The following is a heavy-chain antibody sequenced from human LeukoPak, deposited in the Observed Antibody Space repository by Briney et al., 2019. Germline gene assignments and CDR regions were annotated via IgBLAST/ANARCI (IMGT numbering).Heavy chain of an antibody. J-gene: IGHJ6*02. CDR2: IKQDGSEK. CDR3: ARDSGYGDYLYYYYYGMDV. D-gene: IGHD4-17*01. V-gene: IGHV3-7*01. CDR1: GFIFSSYW. Sequence: TGGSLRLSCAAYGFIFSSYWMSWVRQAPGKGLGWVANIKQDGSEKYYVDSVKGRFTISRDNAKNSLYLQMNSLRAEDTAVYYCARDSGYGDYLYYYYYGMDVWGQGTTVTVSS.